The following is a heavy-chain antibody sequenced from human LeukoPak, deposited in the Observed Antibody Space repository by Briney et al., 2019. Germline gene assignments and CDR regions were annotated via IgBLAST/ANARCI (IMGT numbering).Heavy chain of an antibody. CDR3: ARDGFGVAVTGTY. J-gene: IGHJ4*02. D-gene: IGHD2-21*02. V-gene: IGHV4-39*07. Sequence: PSETLSLTCTVSGGSISNINYYWGWIRQPPGKGLEWIGSIFHTGRTYYSPSLKSRVTISVDTSKNQFSLKLSSVTAADTAVYYCARDGFGVAVTGTYWGQGTQVTVSS. CDR1: GGSISNINYY. CDR2: IFHTGRT.